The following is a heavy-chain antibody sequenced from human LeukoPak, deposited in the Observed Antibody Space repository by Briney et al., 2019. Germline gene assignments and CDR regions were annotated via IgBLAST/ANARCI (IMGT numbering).Heavy chain of an antibody. V-gene: IGHV4-59*12. J-gene: IGHJ3*02. CDR3: ASAYPDSGRQGAFDI. CDR2: IYYSGST. D-gene: IGHD1-26*01. Sequence: SETLSLTCTVSGGSISSCYWSWIRQPPGKGLEWIGYIYYSGSTNYNPSLKSRVTMSVDTSKNQFSLKLSSVTAADTAVYYCASAYPDSGRQGAFDIWGQGTMVTVSS. CDR1: GGSISSCY.